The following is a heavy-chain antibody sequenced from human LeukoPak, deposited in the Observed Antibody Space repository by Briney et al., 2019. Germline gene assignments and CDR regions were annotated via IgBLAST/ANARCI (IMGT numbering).Heavy chain of an antibody. CDR3: AGGGDY. CDR1: GFTFSSYS. Sequence: GGSLRLSCAASGFTFSSYSINWVRQAPGKGLEWVSYISSSSSTIYYADSVKGRFTISRDNAKNSAFLQMNSLRAEDTAIYYCAGGGDYWGQGTLVTVSS. J-gene: IGHJ4*02. V-gene: IGHV3-48*04. CDR2: ISSSSSTI.